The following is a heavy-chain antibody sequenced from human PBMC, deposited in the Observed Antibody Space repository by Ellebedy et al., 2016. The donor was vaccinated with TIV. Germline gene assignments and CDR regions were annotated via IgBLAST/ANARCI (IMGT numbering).Heavy chain of an antibody. V-gene: IGHV1-3*01. CDR2: INAGNGNT. CDR1: GYTFTSYA. J-gene: IGHJ4*02. CDR3: ARDHRSSAFDY. D-gene: IGHD6-6*01. Sequence: ASVKVSCXASGYTFTSYAMHWVRQAPGQRLEWMGWINAGNGNTKYSQKFQGRVTITRDTSASTAYMELSSLRSEDTAVYYCARDHRSSAFDYWGQGTLVTVSS.